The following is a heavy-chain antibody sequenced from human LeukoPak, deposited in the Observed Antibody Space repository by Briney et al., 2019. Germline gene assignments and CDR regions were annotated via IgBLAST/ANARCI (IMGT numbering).Heavy chain of an antibody. Sequence: SETLSHTCTVSGGSITSYYWSWIRQPPGNGLEWIGYIYYSGSTNYNPSLKSRVTISVDTSKNQFSLKLSSVTAADTAVYYCARGGYSGYVRYWGQGTLVTVSS. D-gene: IGHD5-12*01. CDR2: IYYSGST. V-gene: IGHV4-59*01. CDR1: GGSITSYY. J-gene: IGHJ4*02. CDR3: ARGGYSGYVRY.